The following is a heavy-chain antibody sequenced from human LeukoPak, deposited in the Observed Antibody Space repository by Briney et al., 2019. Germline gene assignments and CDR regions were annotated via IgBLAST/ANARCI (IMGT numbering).Heavy chain of an antibody. V-gene: IGHV3-33*01. Sequence: SGGSLRLSCAASGFTFSSYGMHWVRQAPGKGLEWVAVIWYGGSNKYYADSVKGRFTISRDNSKNTLYLQMNSLRAEDTAVYYCARENYYDSSGYYSDYFDYWGQGTLVTVSS. D-gene: IGHD3-22*01. CDR3: ARENYYDSSGYYSDYFDY. CDR2: IWYGGSNK. J-gene: IGHJ4*02. CDR1: GFTFSSYG.